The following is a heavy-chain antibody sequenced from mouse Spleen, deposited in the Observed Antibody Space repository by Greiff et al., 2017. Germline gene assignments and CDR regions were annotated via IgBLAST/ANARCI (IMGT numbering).Heavy chain of an antibody. J-gene: IGHJ3*01. V-gene: IGHV1S56*01. CDR1: GYTFTSYY. Sequence: VQLQQSGPELVKPGASVRISCKASGYTFTSYYIHWVKQRPGQGLEWIGWIYPGNVNTKYNEKFKGKATLTADKSSSTAYMQLSSLTSEDSAVYFCARDYGYSFFAYWGQGTLVTVSA. CDR3: ARDYGYSFFAY. CDR2: IYPGNVNT. D-gene: IGHD1-2*01.